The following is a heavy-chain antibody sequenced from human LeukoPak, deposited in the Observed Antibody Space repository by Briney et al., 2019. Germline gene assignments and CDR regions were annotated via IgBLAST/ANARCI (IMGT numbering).Heavy chain of an antibody. J-gene: IGHJ5*02. V-gene: IGHV1-8*01. CDR1: GYIFTSYD. CDR2: MNPNSGNT. D-gene: IGHD6-13*01. CDR3: ARVWQQLEGNWFDP. Sequence: ASVKVSCKASGYIFTSYDMNWVRQATGQGLERMGWMNPNSGNTGYAQKFQGRVTITMNTSTSTAYMELSSLRSEDTAVYYCARVWQQLEGNWFDPWGQGTLVTVSS.